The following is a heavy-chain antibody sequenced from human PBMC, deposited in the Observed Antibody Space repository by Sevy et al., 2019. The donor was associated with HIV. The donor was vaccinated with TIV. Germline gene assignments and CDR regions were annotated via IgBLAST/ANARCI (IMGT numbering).Heavy chain of an antibody. Sequence: GGSLRLSCAASGFTVSSNYMSWVRQAPGKGLEWVSVIYSGGSTYYADSVKGRCTISRDNSKNTLYLQMNSLRAEDTAVYYCARGVYCGGDCYSGAGGMDWYFDHWGRGTLVTVSS. CDR3: ARGVYCGGDCYSGAGGMDWYFDH. D-gene: IGHD2-21*02. CDR1: GFTVSSNY. CDR2: IYSGGST. J-gene: IGHJ2*01. V-gene: IGHV3-53*01.